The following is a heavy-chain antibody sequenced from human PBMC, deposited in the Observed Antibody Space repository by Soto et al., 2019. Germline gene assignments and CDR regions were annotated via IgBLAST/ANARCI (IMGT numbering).Heavy chain of an antibody. D-gene: IGHD6-25*01. V-gene: IGHV1-2*02. CDR2: INPKFGDT. CDR1: GYTFTAYY. J-gene: IGHJ6*02. Sequence: QVQLVQSGAEVKEPGDSVRVSCEASGYTFTAYYIHWVRQAPGPGLEWMGWINPKFGDTTYAQDLQVRVSMTRDMSLSTVYMELSRLTSDDPAIYSCARNMDYYSGRCSGNGHGVWGQGTTVTVFS. CDR3: ARNMDYYSGRCSGNGHGV.